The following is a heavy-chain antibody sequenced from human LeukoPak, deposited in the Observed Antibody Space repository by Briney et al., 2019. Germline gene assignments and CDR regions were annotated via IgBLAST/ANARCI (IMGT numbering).Heavy chain of an antibody. D-gene: IGHD3-10*01. V-gene: IGHV1-2*02. CDR3: ARDYLYGSGSFDY. CDR2: INPNSGGT. CDR1: GYTFTGYY. J-gene: IGHJ4*02. Sequence: ASVKVSCKASGYTFTGYYMHWVRQAPGQGLEWMGCINPNSGGTNYAQKFQGRVTMTRDTSISPAYMELSRLRSDDTAVYYCARDYLYGSGSFDYWGQGTLVTVSS.